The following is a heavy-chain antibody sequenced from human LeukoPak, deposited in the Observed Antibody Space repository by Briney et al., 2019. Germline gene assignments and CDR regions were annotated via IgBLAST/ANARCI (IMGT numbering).Heavy chain of an antibody. J-gene: IGHJ5*02. CDR2: ITRSNYI. D-gene: IGHD3-10*01. CDR3: ARESGYHGSGFDP. V-gene: IGHV3-21*01. Sequence: PGGSLRLSCAASGFTVSSYSMNSVRQAPGKGLELVSSITRSNYIYYADSVTGRFNISRDNAKNTLNLQMNSLSAEDTAVYYCARESGYHGSGFDPWGQGTLVTVSS. CDR1: GFTVSSYS.